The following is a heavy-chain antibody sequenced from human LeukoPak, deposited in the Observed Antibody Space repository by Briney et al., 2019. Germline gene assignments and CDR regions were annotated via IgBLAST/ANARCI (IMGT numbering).Heavy chain of an antibody. J-gene: IGHJ6*04. V-gene: IGHV1-18*04. CDR1: GYAFTSYG. CDR2: SSAYNGNT. CDR3: ARVRSVKDFRLNYYYPGMIV. D-gene: IGHD1-26*01. Sequence: ASVKGSCTASGYAFTSYGINWVRQATGQGLEWRGRSSAYNGNTNYAKKIQGRVTMTTDPSTSSAYMELRTLSPDDTAVYYCARVRSVKDFRLNYYYPGMIVYGKGTTATVSS.